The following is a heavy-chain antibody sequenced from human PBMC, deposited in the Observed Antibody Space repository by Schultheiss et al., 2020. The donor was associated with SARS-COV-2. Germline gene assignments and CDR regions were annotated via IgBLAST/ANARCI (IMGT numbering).Heavy chain of an antibody. CDR1: GFTFDDYT. Sequence: GGSLRLSCAASGFTFDDYTMHWVRQAPGKGLEWVSYISSSGPTTIYYADSVKGRFTISRDNAKNSLYLQMNSLRAEDTAVYYCARGFGYDYIWEGGWGQGTLVTVSS. CDR2: ISSSGPTTI. V-gene: IGHV3-48*01. J-gene: IGHJ4*02. D-gene: IGHD3-16*01. CDR3: ARGFGYDYIWEGG.